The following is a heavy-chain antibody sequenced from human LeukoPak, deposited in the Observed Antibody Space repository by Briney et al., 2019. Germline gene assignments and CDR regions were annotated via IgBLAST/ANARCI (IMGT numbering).Heavy chain of an antibody. CDR1: GSTFRSSW. J-gene: IGHJ4*02. Sequence: GGSLRLSCAASGSTFRSSWMQWVRQAPGKGLEWVSTISGSGGSIYYADSVKGRFTISRDNSKNTLYLQMNSLRAEDTAVYYCAKSILMTTVTTYYFDYWGQGTLVTVSS. D-gene: IGHD4-17*01. CDR2: ISGSGGSI. V-gene: IGHV3-23*01. CDR3: AKSILMTTVTTYYFDY.